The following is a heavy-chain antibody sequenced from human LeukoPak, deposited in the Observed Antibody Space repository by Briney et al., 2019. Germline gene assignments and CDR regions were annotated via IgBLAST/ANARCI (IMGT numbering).Heavy chain of an antibody. CDR1: GGSISSSSYY. D-gene: IGHD2-2*01. Sequence: LSLTCTVSGGSISSSSYYWGWIRQPPGKGRERIGSIYYSVSTYYIPSLKSRVTISVDTSKNQFSLTLSSVTAAYTAVYYCARHHAGLYCSSTSCLNWFDPWGQGTLVTVSS. CDR3: ARHHAGLYCSSTSCLNWFDP. CDR2: IYYSVST. V-gene: IGHV4-39*01. J-gene: IGHJ5*02.